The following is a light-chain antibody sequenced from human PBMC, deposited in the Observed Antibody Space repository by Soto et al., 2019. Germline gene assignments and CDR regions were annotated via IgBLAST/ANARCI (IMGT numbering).Light chain of an antibody. CDR2: TND. CDR1: SSNIGTSS. Sequence: QSVLTQPPSASGTPGQTVTISCSGSSSNIGTSSVQWYKHLPGTAPKPLIYTNDQRPSGVPDRFSGSKSGTSASLAISGLQSEDEADYYCAVWDDSLNGHVFGAGTKVTVL. V-gene: IGLV1-44*01. CDR3: AVWDDSLNGHV. J-gene: IGLJ1*01.